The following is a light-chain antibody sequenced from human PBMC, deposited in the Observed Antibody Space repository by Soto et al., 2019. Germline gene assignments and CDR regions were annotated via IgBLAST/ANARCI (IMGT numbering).Light chain of an antibody. V-gene: IGKV3-20*01. J-gene: IGKJ1*01. CDR3: HQYCCSPKT. Sequence: EIVLTQSPATLSLSPGERATLSCRASQSVGSNYLAWYQQKPGQAPRLLIYGASSRATGIPDRFSGSGSATDFTLTISRLEPDDFAVYYCHQYCCSPKTFGQGTKVEVK. CDR1: QSVGSNY. CDR2: GAS.